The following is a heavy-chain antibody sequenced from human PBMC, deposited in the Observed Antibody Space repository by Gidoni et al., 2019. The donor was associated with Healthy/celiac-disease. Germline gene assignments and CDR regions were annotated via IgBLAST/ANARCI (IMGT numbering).Heavy chain of an antibody. V-gene: IGHV1-69*01. CDR1: GGTFSSYA. Sequence: QVQLVQSGAEVKKPGSSVKVSCKASGGTFSSYAISWVRQAPGQGLEWMGGIIPIFGTANYAQKFQGRVTITADECTSTAYMELSSLRSEDTAVYYCARKRIAARSLTKINPRHDAFDIWGQGTMVTVSS. D-gene: IGHD6-6*01. CDR3: ARKRIAARSLTKINPRHDAFDI. J-gene: IGHJ3*02. CDR2: IIPIFGTA.